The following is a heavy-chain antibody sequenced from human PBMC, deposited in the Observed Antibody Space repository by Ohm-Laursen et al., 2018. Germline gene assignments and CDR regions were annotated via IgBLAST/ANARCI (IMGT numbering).Heavy chain of an antibody. CDR3: AADRVVGATGFDI. CDR2: IVVGSGNT. CDR1: GFTFTSSA. J-gene: IGHJ3*02. D-gene: IGHD1-26*01. V-gene: IGHV1-58*01. Sequence: VSSVKVSCKASGFTFTSSAVQWVRQARGQRLEWIGWIVVGSGNTNYAQKFQERVTITRDMSTSTAYMELSSLRSEDTAVYYCAADRVVGATGFDIWGQGTMVTVSS.